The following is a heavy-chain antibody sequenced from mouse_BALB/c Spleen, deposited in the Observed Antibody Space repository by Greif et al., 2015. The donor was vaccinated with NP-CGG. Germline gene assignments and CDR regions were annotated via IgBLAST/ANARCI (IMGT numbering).Heavy chain of an antibody. CDR1: GYTFTSYW. V-gene: IGHV1-7*01. J-gene: IGHJ3*01. CDR3: ARSYYGNDGFAY. CDR2: INPSTGYT. Sequence: QVQLKESGAELAKPGASVKMSCKASGYTFTSYWMHWVKQRPGQGLEWIGYINPSTGYTEYNQKFKDKATLTADKSSSTAYMQLSSLTTEDSAVYYCARSYYGNDGFAYWGQGTLVTVSA. D-gene: IGHD2-9*01.